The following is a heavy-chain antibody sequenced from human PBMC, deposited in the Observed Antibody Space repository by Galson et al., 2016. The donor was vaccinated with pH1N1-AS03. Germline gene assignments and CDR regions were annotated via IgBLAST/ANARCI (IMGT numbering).Heavy chain of an antibody. D-gene: IGHD3-10*01. CDR3: AREGYGSGSCYPYYFDY. J-gene: IGHJ4*02. CDR1: GASVNTKNYY. Sequence: ETLSLTCTVSGASVNTKNYYWTWIRQSPEKGLEWIGYVFYTGATNCNPSLQSRLTVSIDKSKNQFSLKLSSVTAADTAVYFCAREGYGSGSCYPYYFDYWGQGALVTVSS. V-gene: IGHV4-61*01. CDR2: VFYTGAT.